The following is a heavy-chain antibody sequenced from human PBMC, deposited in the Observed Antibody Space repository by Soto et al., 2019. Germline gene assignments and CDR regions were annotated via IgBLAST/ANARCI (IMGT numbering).Heavy chain of an antibody. V-gene: IGHV3-53*01. J-gene: IGHJ3*01. Sequence: HPGGSLRLSCAASGFNVNTDYMNWVRQTPGKGLEWVSFIYNGESTHYADSVKGRFTISSDKSKNTLYLQMNSLRAEDTAVYFCAREPLWSGPLPLDAFDLWGQGTMVTVSS. CDR2: IYNGEST. CDR1: GFNVNTDY. D-gene: IGHD3-3*01. CDR3: AREPLWSGPLPLDAFDL.